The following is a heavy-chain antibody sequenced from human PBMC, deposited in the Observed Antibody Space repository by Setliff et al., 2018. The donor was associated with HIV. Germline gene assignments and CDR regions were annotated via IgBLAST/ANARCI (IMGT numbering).Heavy chain of an antibody. Sequence: GGSLRLSCAASGFTFNTYAMSWVRQAPGKGLEWVSVISGSGDTYYNPSLQSRVIISVDTSNNQISLKLTSVTAADTAVYYCTIPASSLAPNWGRGTQVTVSS. CDR1: GFTFNTYA. CDR2: ISGSGDT. CDR3: TIPASSLAPN. J-gene: IGHJ4*02. V-gene: IGHV3-23*01.